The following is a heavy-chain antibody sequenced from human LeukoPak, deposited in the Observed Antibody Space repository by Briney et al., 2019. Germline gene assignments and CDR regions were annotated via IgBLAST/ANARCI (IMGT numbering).Heavy chain of an antibody. Sequence: GGSLRLSCAASGFAFSTYAMSWVRQAPGKGLEWVSVVSGTGGRTYYADSVKGRFTISRDNSKNTLYLQMNSLRAEDTALYYCAKVGDDSSGYYYGYWGQGTLVTVSS. CDR2: VSGTGGRT. V-gene: IGHV3-23*01. D-gene: IGHD3-22*01. CDR3: AKVGDDSSGYYYGY. J-gene: IGHJ4*02. CDR1: GFAFSTYA.